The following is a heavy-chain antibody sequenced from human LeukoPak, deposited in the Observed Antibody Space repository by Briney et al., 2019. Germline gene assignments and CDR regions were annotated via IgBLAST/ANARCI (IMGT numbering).Heavy chain of an antibody. Sequence: GGSLRLSCAASGFTVSSNYMSWVRQAPGKGLEWISVIYGGGSTYYADSVKGRFTISRDNSKNTLYLQMNSLRVEDTAVYYCARGPGFGSSQLPYYFDYWGQGTLVTVSS. CDR1: GFTVSSNY. CDR3: ARGPGFGSSQLPYYFDY. CDR2: IYGGGST. V-gene: IGHV3-53*01. J-gene: IGHJ4*02. D-gene: IGHD6-6*01.